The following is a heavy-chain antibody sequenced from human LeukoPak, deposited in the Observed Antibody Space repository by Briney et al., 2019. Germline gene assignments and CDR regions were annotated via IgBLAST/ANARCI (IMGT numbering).Heavy chain of an antibody. CDR2: IYSGGST. D-gene: IGHD3-10*01. CDR3: AKGHYASGSYADY. V-gene: IGHV3-53*01. J-gene: IGHJ4*02. CDR1: GFTVSSNY. Sequence: GGSLRLSCAASGFTVSSNYMSWVRQAPGKGLEWVSVIYSGGSTYYADSVKGRFTISRDNSKNTLYLQMNSLRAEDTAVYYCAKGHYASGSYADYWGQGTLVTVSS.